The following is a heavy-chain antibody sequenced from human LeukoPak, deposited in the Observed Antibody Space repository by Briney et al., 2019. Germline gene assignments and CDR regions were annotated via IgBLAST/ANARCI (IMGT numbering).Heavy chain of an antibody. CDR1: GGSFSGYY. CDR2: INNSGTT. D-gene: IGHD6-6*01. J-gene: IGHJ4*02. CDR3: ARGLVGDRIAAATFDY. V-gene: IGHV4-34*01. Sequence: SETLSLTCAVYGGSFSGYYWSWIRQPPGKGLEWIGDINNSGTTNYNPSLKSRVTMSVDTSKNQFSLKLSSVTAADTAVYYCARGLVGDRIAAATFDYWGQGTLVTVSS.